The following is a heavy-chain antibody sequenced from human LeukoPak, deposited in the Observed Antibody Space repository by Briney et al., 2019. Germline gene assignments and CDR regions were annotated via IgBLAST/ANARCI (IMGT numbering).Heavy chain of an antibody. J-gene: IGHJ4*02. CDR3: TLRNF. CDR1: SGSISGSTYY. Sequence: SETLSLTCTVSSGSISGSTYYWGWVRQPPGKGLEWIGSIYYSGSTYYNPSLKSRVTISVDTSKNQFSLKLSSVTAADTAVYFCTLRNFWGQGSLVTISS. V-gene: IGHV4-39*01. CDR2: IYYSGST.